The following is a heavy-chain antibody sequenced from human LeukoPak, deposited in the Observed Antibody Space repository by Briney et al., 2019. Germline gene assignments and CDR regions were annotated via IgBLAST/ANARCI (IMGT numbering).Heavy chain of an antibody. CDR3: IKEAGYCSGGGCYRWFDS. D-gene: IGHD2-15*01. CDR1: GFSFSSYS. CDR2: ISTRSSTM. Sequence: GGSLRLSCGASGFSFSSYSMSWVPQAPGKGLEWISYISTRSSTMYYADSVKGRFTIARDDAQNSLSLQMNSLRADDTAVYYCIKEAGYCSGGGCYRWFDSWGQGTLVTVSS. J-gene: IGHJ5*01. V-gene: IGHV3-48*01.